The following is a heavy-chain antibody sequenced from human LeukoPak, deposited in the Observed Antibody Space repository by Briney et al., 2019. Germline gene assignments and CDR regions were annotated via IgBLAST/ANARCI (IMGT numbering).Heavy chain of an antibody. V-gene: IGHV3-11*01. CDR1: GFTFSDYY. Sequence: GGSLRLSCAASGFTFSDYYMSWIRQAPGKGLEWVSYISSSGSTIYYADSVKGRFTISKDNAKNSLYLQMNSLRAEDTAVYYCARYNYYDSSGYSTDDAFDIWGQGTMVTVSS. D-gene: IGHD3-22*01. J-gene: IGHJ3*02. CDR2: ISSSGSTI. CDR3: ARYNYYDSSGYSTDDAFDI.